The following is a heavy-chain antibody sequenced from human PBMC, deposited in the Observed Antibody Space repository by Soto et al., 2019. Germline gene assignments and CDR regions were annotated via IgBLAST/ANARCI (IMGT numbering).Heavy chain of an antibody. Sequence: QVQLQQSGPGLVKPSQTLSLTCTVSGVTVSCGAYYWSWIRQHPGKGLEWIGNIYYSGSTYYSPSLKSRVAISLDTSKNQFSLRLSSVTAADTAVYYCARYRFSGSRWSKFDYWGQGTLVSVSS. CDR3: ARYRFSGSRWSKFDY. J-gene: IGHJ4*02. D-gene: IGHD6-13*01. V-gene: IGHV4-31*03. CDR1: GVTVSCGAYY. CDR2: IYYSGST.